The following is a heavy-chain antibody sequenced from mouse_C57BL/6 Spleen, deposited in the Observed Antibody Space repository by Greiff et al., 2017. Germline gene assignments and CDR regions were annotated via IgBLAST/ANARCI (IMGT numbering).Heavy chain of an antibody. V-gene: IGHV1-64*01. CDR3: AHSSGYGVWFAY. Sequence: VQLQQPGAELVKPGASVKLSCKASGYTFTSYWMHWVKQRPGQGLEWIGMIHPNSGSTNYNEKFNSKATLTVDKSSSTAYMQLSSLTSEDSAVYYCAHSSGYGVWFAYWGQGTLVTVSA. CDR2: IHPNSGST. CDR1: GYTFTSYW. D-gene: IGHD3-2*02. J-gene: IGHJ3*01.